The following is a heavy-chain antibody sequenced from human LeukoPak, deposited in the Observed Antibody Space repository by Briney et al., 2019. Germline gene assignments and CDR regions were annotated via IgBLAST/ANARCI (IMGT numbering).Heavy chain of an antibody. Sequence: PGGSLRLSCAASGFNFSIYSMNWVRQAPGKGLEWVSYITRSSTTIYYADSVKGRFTISRDNSKNTLYLQMNSLRAEDTAVYYCAREESSSLYFDYWGQGTLVTVSS. D-gene: IGHD6-6*01. CDR3: AREESSSLYFDY. J-gene: IGHJ4*02. CDR2: ITRSSTTI. CDR1: GFNFSIYS. V-gene: IGHV3-48*01.